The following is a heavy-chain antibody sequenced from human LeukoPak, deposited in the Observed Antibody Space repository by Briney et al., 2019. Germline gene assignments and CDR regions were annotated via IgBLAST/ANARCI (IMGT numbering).Heavy chain of an antibody. CDR2: ISGSGGST. Sequence: GGSLRLSCAASGFTFSSYAMSWVRQAPGKGLEWVSAISGSGGSTYYADSVKGRFTISRDNAKNSIYLQMTSLRAEDTAVYYCVRGDGDLFDFWGQGTLVSVSS. D-gene: IGHD4-17*01. J-gene: IGHJ4*02. CDR1: GFTFSSYA. CDR3: VRGDGDLFDF. V-gene: IGHV3-23*01.